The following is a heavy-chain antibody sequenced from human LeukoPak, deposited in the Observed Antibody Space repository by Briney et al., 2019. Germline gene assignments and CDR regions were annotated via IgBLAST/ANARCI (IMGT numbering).Heavy chain of an antibody. CDR2: IYYSGST. D-gene: IGHD3-22*01. Sequence: PSETLSLTCTGSGGSISSYYWSWIRQPPGKGLEWIGYIYYSGSTNYNPSLKSRVTISVDTSKNQFSLKLISVTAADTAVHYCARDVYDSSGYYFDYWGQGTLVTVSS. CDR3: ARDVYDSSGYYFDY. CDR1: GGSISSYY. V-gene: IGHV4-59*01. J-gene: IGHJ4*02.